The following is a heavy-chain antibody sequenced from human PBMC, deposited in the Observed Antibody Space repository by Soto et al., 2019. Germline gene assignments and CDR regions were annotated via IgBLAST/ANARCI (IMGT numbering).Heavy chain of an antibody. J-gene: IGHJ4*02. Sequence: EVQVLESGGGLVQHVGSLRLSCVASGFTFSSHVMTWVRQAPGKGLEWVSSLNTNGGSTYYAESVKGRFTISRDNSRNTLSLQMSSLRAEDSAVYYCAKGYDSSSWEGYWGQGTLVTVSS. CDR3: AKGYDSSSWEGY. D-gene: IGHD6-6*01. CDR1: GFTFSSHV. CDR2: LNTNGGST. V-gene: IGHV3-23*01.